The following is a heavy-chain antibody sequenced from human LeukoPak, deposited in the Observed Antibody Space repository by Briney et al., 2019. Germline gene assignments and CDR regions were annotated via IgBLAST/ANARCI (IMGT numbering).Heavy chain of an antibody. Sequence: SGTLSLTCTVSGGSISSYYWSWIRQPPGKGLEWIGYIYYSGSTNCNPSLKSRVTISVDTSKNQFSLKLSSVTAADTAVYYCARHSVAGTNWFDPWGQGTLVTVSS. CDR1: GGSISSYY. V-gene: IGHV4-59*08. J-gene: IGHJ5*02. D-gene: IGHD6-19*01. CDR2: IYYSGST. CDR3: ARHSVAGTNWFDP.